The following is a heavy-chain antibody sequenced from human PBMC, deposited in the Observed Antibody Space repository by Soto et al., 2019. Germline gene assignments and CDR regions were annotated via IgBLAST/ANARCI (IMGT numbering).Heavy chain of an antibody. CDR3: ARQNYYSGMDV. CDR1: GYTFTSYF. Sequence: ASVKVSCKAAGYTFTSYFITWVRQAPGQGLEWMGWISAYNGNTNYAQMLQGRVTMTTDTSTATAYMEMRSLRSDDTAVYYCARQNYYSGMDVWGQGTTVTVSS. J-gene: IGHJ6*02. CDR2: ISAYNGNT. V-gene: IGHV1-18*01.